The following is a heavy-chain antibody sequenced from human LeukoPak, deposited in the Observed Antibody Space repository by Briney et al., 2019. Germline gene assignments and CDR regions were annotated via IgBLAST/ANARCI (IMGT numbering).Heavy chain of an antibody. CDR2: IYYSGST. CDR1: GGSISSYY. V-gene: IGHV4-59*01. J-gene: IGHJ6*02. CDR3: ARAWYYYGMDV. Sequence: SETLSLTCTDSGGSISSYYWSWIRQPPGKGLEWIGYIYYSGSTNYNPSLKSRVTISVDTSKNQFSLKLSSVTAADTAVYYCARAWYYYGMDVWGQGTTVTVSS.